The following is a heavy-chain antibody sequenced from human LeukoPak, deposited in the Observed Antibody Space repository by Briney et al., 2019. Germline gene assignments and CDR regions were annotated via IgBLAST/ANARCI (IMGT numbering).Heavy chain of an antibody. V-gene: IGHV1-18*01. CDR1: GYTLTSYS. D-gene: IGHD3-22*01. Sequence: GASVKVSCKASGYTLTSYSLSWVRQAPGQGLEWMGWISAFNGNTNYAQKFQGRVTMTTGTSTSTAYMELRSLTSDDTAVYYCARMVSGGYSFDYWGQGTLVTVSS. CDR2: ISAFNGNT. CDR3: ARMVSGGYSFDY. J-gene: IGHJ4*02.